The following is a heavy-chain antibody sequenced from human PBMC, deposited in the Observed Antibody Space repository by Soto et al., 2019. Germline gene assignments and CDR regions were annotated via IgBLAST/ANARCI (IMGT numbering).Heavy chain of an antibody. Sequence: QVQLQQSGPGLVKPSQTLSLTCAISGDSVSTNTATWDWIRQSPTRGLEWLGRTYYRSKWNTDYALSVKSLITIHPDTYKNQVSLQLASVTPEDTAVYYCARLIGNSWFVGWGQGTLVTVSS. J-gene: IGHJ4*02. CDR1: GDSVSTNTAT. D-gene: IGHD6-13*01. V-gene: IGHV6-1*01. CDR3: ARLIGNSWFVG. CDR2: TYYRSKWNT.